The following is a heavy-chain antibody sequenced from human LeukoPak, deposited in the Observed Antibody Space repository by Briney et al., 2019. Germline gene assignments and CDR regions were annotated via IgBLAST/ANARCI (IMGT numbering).Heavy chain of an antibody. CDR2: IKSDASST. D-gene: IGHD1-1*01. CDR1: GFTCSIYW. J-gene: IGHJ6*04. V-gene: IGHV3-74*01. CDR3: ARDQNWNYGMDV. Sequence: GGPLSLSCAASGFTCSIYWMHWVRQAPGKGLVWVSRIKSDASSTSYADSVKRRFTISRDNAKNTLYLQMNSLRAEDTAVYYCARDQNWNYGMDVWGKGTTVTVSS.